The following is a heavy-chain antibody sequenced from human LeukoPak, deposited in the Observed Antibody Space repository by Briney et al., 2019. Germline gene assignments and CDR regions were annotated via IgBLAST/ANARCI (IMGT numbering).Heavy chain of an antibody. CDR2: NSSNGGST. V-gene: IGHV3-64D*06. Sequence: GGPRRLSCSASGFTFSSYAMHWVRQAPGKGLKYVSANSSNGGSTYYADSVKGRFTISRDNSKNTLYLQMSSLRAEDTAVYYCVKDRGYCSSTSCYAGGDFDYWGQGTLVTVSS. J-gene: IGHJ4*02. CDR1: GFTFSSYA. D-gene: IGHD2-2*01. CDR3: VKDRGYCSSTSCYAGGDFDY.